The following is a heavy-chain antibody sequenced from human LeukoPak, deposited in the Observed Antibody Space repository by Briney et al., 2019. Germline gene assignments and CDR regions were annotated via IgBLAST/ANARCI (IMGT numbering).Heavy chain of an antibody. CDR3: ARDPLGGSYYAWNAFDI. CDR1: GGSISSYY. V-gene: IGHV4-4*07. J-gene: IGHJ3*02. Sequence: SETLSLTCTVSGGSISSYYWSWIRQPAGKGLEWIGRIYTSGSTNYNPSLKSRVTMSVDTSKNQFSLKLSSVTAADTAVYYCARDPLGGSYYAWNAFDIWGQGTMVTVSS. D-gene: IGHD1-26*01. CDR2: IYTSGST.